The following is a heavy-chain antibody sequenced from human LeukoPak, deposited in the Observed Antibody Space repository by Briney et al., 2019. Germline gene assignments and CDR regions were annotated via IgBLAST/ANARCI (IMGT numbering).Heavy chain of an antibody. CDR3: ARSWGYNYYYYGMDV. CDR2: ISPYSGDT. D-gene: IGHD5-24*01. CDR1: GGTFSSYA. J-gene: IGHJ6*02. V-gene: IGHV1-18*01. Sequence: GASVTVSCTASGGTFSSYAISWVRQAPGQGLEWMGWISPYSGDTNYAQKLQGRVTMTTDTSTSTAYLELRSLRSDDTAVYSCARSWGYNYYYYGMDVWGQGTTVTVSS.